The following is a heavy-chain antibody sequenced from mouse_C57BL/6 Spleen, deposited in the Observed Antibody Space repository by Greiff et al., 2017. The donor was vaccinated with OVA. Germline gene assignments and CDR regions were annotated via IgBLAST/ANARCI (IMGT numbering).Heavy chain of an antibody. V-gene: IGHV1-55*01. CDR2: IYPGSGST. CDR1: GYTFTSYW. J-gene: IGHJ4*01. CDR3: ARGTAQAAGYAMGD. Sequence: QVQLQQPGAELVKPGASVKMSCKASGYTFTSYWITWVKQRPGQGLEWIGDIYPGSGSTNYNEKFKSKATLTVDTSSSTAYMQLSSLTSEDSAVDYCARGTAQAAGYAMGDWGQGASVTVSS. D-gene: IGHD3-2*02.